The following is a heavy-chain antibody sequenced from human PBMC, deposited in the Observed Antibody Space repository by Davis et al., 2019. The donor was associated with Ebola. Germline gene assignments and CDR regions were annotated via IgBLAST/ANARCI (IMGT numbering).Heavy chain of an antibody. CDR3: ARNSSGFGHFDF. V-gene: IGHV4-39*07. CDR1: GGSVSSFTNY. CDR2: IYYSGST. Sequence: PSETLSLTCTVPGGSVSSFTNYWSWIRQPPGKGLEWIATIYYSGSTYYNPSLKSRLTVSVDTSTNEFSLKLTSVSAADTAVYYCARNSSGFGHFDFWGQGTLVTVSS. J-gene: IGHJ4*02. D-gene: IGHD6-19*01.